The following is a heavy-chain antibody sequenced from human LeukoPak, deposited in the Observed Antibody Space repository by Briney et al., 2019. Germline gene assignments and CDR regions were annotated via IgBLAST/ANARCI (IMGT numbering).Heavy chain of an antibody. J-gene: IGHJ4*02. Sequence: SETLSLTCAVYGGSFSGYYWNWIRQPPGKGLEWIGEINHSGSTNYNPSLKSRVTMSVDTSKNQISLKLNSVTAADTAVYYCARDLYGGLFDYWGQGALVTVSS. V-gene: IGHV4-34*01. CDR3: ARDLYGGLFDY. CDR2: INHSGST. D-gene: IGHD4/OR15-4a*01. CDR1: GGSFSGYY.